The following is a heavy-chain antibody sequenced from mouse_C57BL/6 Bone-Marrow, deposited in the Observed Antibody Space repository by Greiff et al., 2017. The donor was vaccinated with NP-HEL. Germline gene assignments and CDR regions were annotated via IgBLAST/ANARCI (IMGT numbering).Heavy chain of an antibody. D-gene: IGHD1-1*01. CDR3: ARATTVVATPWYFDV. J-gene: IGHJ1*03. CDR1: GYTFTSYG. V-gene: IGHV1-81*01. CDR2: IYPRSGNT. Sequence: VQLQQSGAELARPGASVKLSCKASGYTFTSYGISWVKQRTGQGLEWIGEIYPRSGNTYYNEKFKGKATLTADKSSSTAYMELRSLTSEDSAVYFCARATTVVATPWYFDVWGTGTTVTVSS.